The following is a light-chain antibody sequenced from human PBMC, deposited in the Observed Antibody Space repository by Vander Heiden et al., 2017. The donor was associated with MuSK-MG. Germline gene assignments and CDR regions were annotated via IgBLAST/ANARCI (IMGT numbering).Light chain of an antibody. CDR3: QSYDSSQRVV. J-gene: IGLJ2*01. CDR2: GNS. V-gene: IGLV1-40*01. Sequence: QSVPTQPPSVSGAPGQRVTISCTGSSSNIGAGYDVHWYQQLPGTAPKLLIYGNSNRPSGVPDRFSGSKSGTSASLAITGLQAEDEADYYCQSYDSSQRVVFGGGTKLTVL. CDR1: SSNIGAGYD.